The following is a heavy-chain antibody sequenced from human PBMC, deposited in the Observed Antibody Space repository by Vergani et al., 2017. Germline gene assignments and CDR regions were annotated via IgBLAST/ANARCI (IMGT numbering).Heavy chain of an antibody. D-gene: IGHD2-2*03. V-gene: IGHV4-39*01. CDR1: GGSVDSRKHY. CDR2: VSYSGAT. Sequence: QVLLQESGPGLVKPSETLSLTCTVSGGSVDSRKHYWGWIRQPPGKGLEWIGTVSYSGATYYTPSLKNRVKVSLNTSENQFSLQMSSVTAADTAVYYCARQFGYCSSTSCAGGYFDYWGQGTLVTVSS. CDR3: ARQFGYCSSTSCAGGYFDY. J-gene: IGHJ4*02.